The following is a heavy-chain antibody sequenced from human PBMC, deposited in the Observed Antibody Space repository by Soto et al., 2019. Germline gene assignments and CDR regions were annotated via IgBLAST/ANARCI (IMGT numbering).Heavy chain of an antibody. Sequence: GGSLRLSCVASGFTFSSYAMSWVRQAPGKGLEWVSAISGSGGSTYYADSVKGRFTISRDNSKNTLYLQMNSLRAEDTAVYYCAKGVSGTDAFDIWGQGTMVTVSS. V-gene: IGHV3-23*01. D-gene: IGHD1-1*01. CDR2: ISGSGGST. CDR3: AKGVSGTDAFDI. CDR1: GFTFSSYA. J-gene: IGHJ3*02.